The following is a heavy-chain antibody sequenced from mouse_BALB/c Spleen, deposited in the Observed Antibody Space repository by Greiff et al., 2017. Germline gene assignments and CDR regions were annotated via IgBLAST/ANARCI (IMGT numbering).Heavy chain of an antibody. J-gene: IGHJ3*01. CDR1: GFNIKDTY. V-gene: IGHV14-3*02. Sequence: VQLQQSGAELVKPGASVKSSCTASGFNIKDTYMHWVKQRPEQGLEWIGRIDPANGNTKYDPKFQGKATITADTSSNTAYLQLSSLTSEDTAVYYCARWNGNSPWFAYWGQGTLVTVSA. D-gene: IGHD2-1*01. CDR3: ARWNGNSPWFAY. CDR2: IDPANGNT.